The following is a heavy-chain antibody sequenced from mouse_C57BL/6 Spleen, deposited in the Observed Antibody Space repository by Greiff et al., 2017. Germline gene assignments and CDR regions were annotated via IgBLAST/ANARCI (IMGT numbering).Heavy chain of an antibody. CDR1: GYTFTSYW. D-gene: IGHD1-1*01. V-gene: IGHV1-69*01. CDR2: IDPSDSYT. Sequence: QVQLQQPGAELVMPGASVKLSCKASGYTFTSYWMHWVKQRPGQGLEWIGEIDPSDSYTSYNQKFKGKSTLTVDKSSSTAYMELSSLTSEDSAVYYCARRVAYYGSSYAMAYWGQGTAVTVSS. J-gene: IGHJ4*01. CDR3: ARRVAYYGSSYAMAY.